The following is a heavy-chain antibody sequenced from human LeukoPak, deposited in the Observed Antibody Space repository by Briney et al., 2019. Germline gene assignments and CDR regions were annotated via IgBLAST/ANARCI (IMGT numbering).Heavy chain of an antibody. D-gene: IGHD1-26*01. CDR3: ARVVGGGAYNWFDP. CDR2: IRYDGSNK. J-gene: IGHJ5*02. V-gene: IGHV3-30*02. CDR1: EFIFSSYG. Sequence: GGSLRLSCAASEFIFSSYGMHWVRQAPGKGLEWVAFIRYDGSNKYYADSVKGRFTISRDNSKNALYLQMNRLRAEDTAVYYCARVVGGGAYNWFDPWGQGTLVTVSS.